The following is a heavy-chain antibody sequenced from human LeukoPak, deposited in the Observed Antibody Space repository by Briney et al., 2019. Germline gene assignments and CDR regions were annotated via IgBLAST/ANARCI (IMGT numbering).Heavy chain of an antibody. D-gene: IGHD5-18*01. V-gene: IGHV3-74*01. J-gene: IGHJ4*02. Sequence: GGSLRLSCAASGFTFSSYWMHWVRQAPGKGLVWVSRIKSDGSTTTYADSVKGRFTISRDNAENTLYLQMNSLRAEDTAVYYCARVVDTHFDYWGQGTLVTVSS. CDR2: IKSDGSTT. CDR3: ARVVDTHFDY. CDR1: GFTFSSYW.